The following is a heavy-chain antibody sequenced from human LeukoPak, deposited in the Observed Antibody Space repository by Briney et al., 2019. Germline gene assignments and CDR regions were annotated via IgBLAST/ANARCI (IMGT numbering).Heavy chain of an antibody. Sequence: ASVRVSCKASGYIFTSYYMHWVRQAPGQGLEWMGIINPREGNTNYAQKFQGRVTMTRDTSTSTVYMELSSLRSEDTAVYYCARELSGGSFDYWGQGILVTVSP. CDR3: ARELSGGSFDY. V-gene: IGHV1-46*01. D-gene: IGHD2/OR15-2a*01. CDR2: INPREGNT. J-gene: IGHJ4*02. CDR1: GYIFTSYY.